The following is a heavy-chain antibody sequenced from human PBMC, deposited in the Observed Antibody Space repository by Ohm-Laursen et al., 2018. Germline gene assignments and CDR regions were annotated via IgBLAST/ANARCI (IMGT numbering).Heavy chain of an antibody. CDR3: AKRLPAVGSLNSRDYSMDV. Sequence: SLRLSCAASGFTVSSIYMSWVRQAPGKGLEWVSAINGSGGSTYYADSVKGRFTISRDNSKNKLYMQMNSLRAEDTAVYYCAKRLPAVGSLNSRDYSMDVWGQGTTVTVSS. D-gene: IGHD6-13*01. CDR2: INGSGGST. V-gene: IGHV3-23*01. CDR1: GFTVSSIY. J-gene: IGHJ6*02.